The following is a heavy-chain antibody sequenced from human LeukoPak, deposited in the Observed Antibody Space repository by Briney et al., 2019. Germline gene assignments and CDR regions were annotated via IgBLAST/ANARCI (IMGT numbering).Heavy chain of an antibody. CDR3: ARDLYYYDSSGFVSDY. V-gene: IGHV3-21*01. CDR1: GFTFSSYS. J-gene: IGHJ4*02. D-gene: IGHD3-22*01. CDR2: ISSSSSYI. Sequence: GGSLRLSCAASGFTFSSYSMNWVRQAPGKGLEWVSSISSSSSYIYYADSVKGRFTISRDNAKNSLYLQMNSLRAEDTAVYYCARDLYYYDSSGFVSDYWGRGTLVTVSS.